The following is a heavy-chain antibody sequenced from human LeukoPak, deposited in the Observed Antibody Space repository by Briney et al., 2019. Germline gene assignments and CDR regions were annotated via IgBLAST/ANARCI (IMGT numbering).Heavy chain of an antibody. CDR1: GFAFSSYW. CDR2: INSDGSST. Sequence: PGGSLRLSCSASGFAFSSYWMHWVRQAPGKGLVWVSRINSDGSSTSYADSVTGRFTISRDNAKNTLYLQMNSLRAEDTAVYYCARGSMVRGVLRYNWFDLWGQGALVTVSS. CDR3: ARGSMVRGVLRYNWFDL. D-gene: IGHD3-10*01. V-gene: IGHV3-74*01. J-gene: IGHJ5*02.